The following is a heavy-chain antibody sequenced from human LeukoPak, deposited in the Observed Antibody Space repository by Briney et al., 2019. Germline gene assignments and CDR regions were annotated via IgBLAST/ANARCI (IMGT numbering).Heavy chain of an antibody. D-gene: IGHD5-18*01. Sequence: GGSLRLSCAASGFTVSSNYMSWVRQAPGKGLEWVSCISSSGSTIYYADSVKGRFTISRDNAKNSLYLQMNSLRAEDTAVYYCARVVDTAMVGDFDYWGQGTLVTVSS. CDR2: ISSSGSTI. CDR1: GFTVSSNY. V-gene: IGHV3-11*04. J-gene: IGHJ4*02. CDR3: ARVVDTAMVGDFDY.